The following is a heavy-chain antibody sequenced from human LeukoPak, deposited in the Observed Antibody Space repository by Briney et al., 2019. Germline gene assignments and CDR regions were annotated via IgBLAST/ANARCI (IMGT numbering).Heavy chain of an antibody. J-gene: IGHJ4*02. CDR1: GFTFSRYA. Sequence: GGSLRLSCAASGFTFSRYAMSWVRQAPGKGLEWVSGISGSGGSTDYADSVKGRFTISRDNSKNTLYLQMNSLRAEDTAVCYCAKVGSSDYWGQGTLVTVSS. CDR2: ISGSGGST. V-gene: IGHV3-23*01. CDR3: AKVGSSDY.